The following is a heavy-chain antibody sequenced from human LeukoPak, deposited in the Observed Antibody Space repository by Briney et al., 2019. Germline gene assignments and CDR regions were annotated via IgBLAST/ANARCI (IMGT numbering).Heavy chain of an antibody. Sequence: SVTVSCTASGGTFSSYVISWVRQAPGQGLEWMGGIIPVFGTTNYPQKLQGRVTITADESTSTAYMELSSLRSEDTAVYYCARGVPAAIALYYYYNMDVWGQGTTVTVSS. CDR1: GGTFSSYV. V-gene: IGHV1-69*13. CDR3: ARGVPAAIALYYYYNMDV. CDR2: IIPVFGTT. D-gene: IGHD2-2*01. J-gene: IGHJ6*03.